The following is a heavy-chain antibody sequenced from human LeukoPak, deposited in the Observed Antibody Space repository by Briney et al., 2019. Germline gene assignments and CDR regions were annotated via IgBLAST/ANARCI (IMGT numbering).Heavy chain of an antibody. V-gene: IGHV1-69*04. J-gene: IGHJ6*02. CDR1: GGTFSSYA. CDR2: IIPILGIA. CDR3: ARDRQGTMIVVHYYYYGMDV. D-gene: IGHD3-22*01. Sequence: GASVKVSCKASGGTFSSYAISWVRQAPGQGLEWMGRIIPILGIANYAQKFQGRVTITADKSTSTAYMELSSPRSEDTAVYYCARDRQGTMIVVHYYYYGMDVWGQGTTVTVSS.